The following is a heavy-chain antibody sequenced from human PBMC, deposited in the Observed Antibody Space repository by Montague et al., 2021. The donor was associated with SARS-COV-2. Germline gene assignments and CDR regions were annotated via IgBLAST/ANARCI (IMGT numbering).Heavy chain of an antibody. Sequence: SETLSLTCTVSGRSISGYYWSWIRQSPGKGLEWIGYIYYSGSTKYNPFLESRVTVSVDRSKNQVSLKLSSVTPADTAVYYCARLLRSCSNGVCRTYYYYAMDVWGQGTTVTVSS. CDR3: ARLLRSCSNGVCRTYYYYAMDV. D-gene: IGHD2-8*01. CDR2: IYYSGST. J-gene: IGHJ6*02. V-gene: IGHV4-59*01. CDR1: GRSISGYY.